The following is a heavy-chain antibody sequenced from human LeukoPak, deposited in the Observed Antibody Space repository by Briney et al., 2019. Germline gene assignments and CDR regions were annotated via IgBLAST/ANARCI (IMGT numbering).Heavy chain of an antibody. CDR3: AKWRGYSSGWSGPFDD. J-gene: IGHJ4*01. D-gene: IGHD6-19*01. Sequence: ASVKVSCKASGYTFTGHHMHWVRQAPGQGLEWMGWIDPNSGGTNYARKFQGRVTVTRDTSISTAYMELSRLKSDDTAVYYCAKWRGYSSGWSGPFDDWGQGTLVTVSS. V-gene: IGHV1-2*02. CDR2: IDPNSGGT. CDR1: GYTFTGHH.